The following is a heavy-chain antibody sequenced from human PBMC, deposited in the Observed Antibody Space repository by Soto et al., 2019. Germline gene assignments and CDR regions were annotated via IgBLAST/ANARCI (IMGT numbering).Heavy chain of an antibody. V-gene: IGHV4-34*01. D-gene: IGHD2-2*03. J-gene: IGHJ4*02. CDR1: GGSFSGYY. CDR2: INHSGST. Sequence: QVQLQQWGAGLLKPSETLSLTCAVYGGSFSGYYWSWIRQPPGKGLEWIGEINHSGSTNYNPSLKSCVTFSVETAQNQFSLKLSSVTAADTAVYYCARGPRPVDMVVLPAASLDYWGQGTLVTVSS. CDR3: ARGPRPVDMVVLPAASLDY.